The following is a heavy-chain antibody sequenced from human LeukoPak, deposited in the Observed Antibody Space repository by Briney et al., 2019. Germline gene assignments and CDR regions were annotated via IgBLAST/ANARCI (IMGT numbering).Heavy chain of an antibody. CDR3: ARAYCSGGSCYTVYFDY. D-gene: IGHD2-15*01. V-gene: IGHV3-30-3*01. CDR2: ISYDGSNM. J-gene: IGHJ4*02. Sequence: GGSLRLSCAVSGFTFSSYTMHWVRQAPGKGLEWVAVISYDGSNMYYADSVKGRFTISRDNSKNTLYLQMNSLRVEDTAVFYCARAYCSGGSCYTVYFDYWGQGTLVTVSS. CDR1: GFTFSSYT.